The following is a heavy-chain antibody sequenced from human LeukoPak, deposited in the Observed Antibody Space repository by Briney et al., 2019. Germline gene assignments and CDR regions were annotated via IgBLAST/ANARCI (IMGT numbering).Heavy chain of an antibody. V-gene: IGHV7-4-1*02. J-gene: IGHJ6*02. Sequence: GASVKVSCKASGYTFSSYGMNWVRQAPGQGLEWMGWINTNSGNPTYAQGFTGRFVFSLDISVSTAYLQISSLKAEDTAVYFCARGGSSWTGSFGYYGMDVWGQGTTVTVSS. CDR1: GYTFSSYG. CDR3: ARGGSSWTGSFGYYGMDV. D-gene: IGHD6-13*01. CDR2: INTNSGNP.